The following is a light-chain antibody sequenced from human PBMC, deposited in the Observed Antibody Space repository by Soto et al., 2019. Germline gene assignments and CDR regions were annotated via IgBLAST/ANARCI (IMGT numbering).Light chain of an antibody. CDR3: QSYDSSLSGSV. Sequence: QSVLTQPPSVSGAPGQRVTISCTGSSSNIGAGYDVHWYQQLPGTAPKLLIYGNSNRPSGVPDRFSGSKSGTSASLAITGLQAEDAADYYCQSYDSSLSGSVFGGGTKLTVL. J-gene: IGLJ2*01. CDR2: GNS. CDR1: SSNIGAGYD. V-gene: IGLV1-40*01.